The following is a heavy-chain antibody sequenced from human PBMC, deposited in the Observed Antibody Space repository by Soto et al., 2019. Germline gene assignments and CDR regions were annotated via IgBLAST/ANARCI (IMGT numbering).Heavy chain of an antibody. CDR1: GFTFSDHY. CDR2: IRNKPNSYTT. J-gene: IGHJ5*02. Sequence: EVQLVESGGGLVQPGGSLRLSCAASGFTFSDHYMDWFRQAPGKGLEWVGRIRNKPNSYTTQYAASGKGRFTISRDDSKHSLFIQMNSLKTEDAAVYYCARVTNRFDPWGQGTLVTVSS. V-gene: IGHV3-72*01. CDR3: ARVTNRFDP.